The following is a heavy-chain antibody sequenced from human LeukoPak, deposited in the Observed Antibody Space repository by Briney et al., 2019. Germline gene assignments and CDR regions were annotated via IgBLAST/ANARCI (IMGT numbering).Heavy chain of an antibody. CDR3: ATRSSTLAAARCFDD. D-gene: IGHD6-6*01. CDR1: GESFSACF. V-gene: IGHV4-34*01. Sequence: SETLSLTCAVHGESFSACFWSWIRQVPGKGLEWIGEIDHRGSSNYNPPLKSRATISVDTSKNHFSLSLTSVTAADTAVSYCATRSSTLAAARCFDDWGQGTVVTVSS. J-gene: IGHJ4*03. CDR2: IDHRGSS.